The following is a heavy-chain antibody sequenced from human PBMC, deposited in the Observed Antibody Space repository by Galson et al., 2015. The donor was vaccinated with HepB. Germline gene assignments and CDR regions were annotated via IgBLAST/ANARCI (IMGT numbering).Heavy chain of an antibody. CDR2: ISYDGSNK. D-gene: IGHD5-24*01. CDR1: GFTFSSYA. Sequence: SLRLSCAASGFTFSSYAMHWVRQAPGKGLEWVAVISYDGSNKYYADSVKGRFTISRDNSKNTLYLQMNSLRAEDTAVYYCTRDGYNWWFDYWGQGTLVTVSS. J-gene: IGHJ4*02. V-gene: IGHV3-30-3*01. CDR3: TRDGYNWWFDY.